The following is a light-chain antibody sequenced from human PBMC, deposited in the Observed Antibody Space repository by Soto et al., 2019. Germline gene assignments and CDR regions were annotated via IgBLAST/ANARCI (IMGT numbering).Light chain of an antibody. J-gene: IGLJ1*01. CDR1: SSNIGAGFD. CDR3: SSYTSSSLYV. V-gene: IGLV1-40*01. CDR2: AND. Sequence: QSVLTQPPSVSGAPGQRLTISCAGTSSNIGAGFDVHWYQQLPGTAPKLLIYANDDRPSGVPDRFSGSTSGTSASLAITGLQAEDAADYYCSSYTSSSLYVFGTGTKLTVL.